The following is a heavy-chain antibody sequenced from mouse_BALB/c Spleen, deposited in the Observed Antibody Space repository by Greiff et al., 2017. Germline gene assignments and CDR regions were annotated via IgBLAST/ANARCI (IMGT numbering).Heavy chain of an antibody. CDR3: ASSSYGYFDY. J-gene: IGHJ2*01. CDR2: IRNKANGYTT. CDR1: GFTFTDYY. V-gene: IGHV7-3*02. D-gene: IGHD1-1*01. Sequence: EVKLVESGGGLVQPGGSLRLSCATSGFTFTDYYMSWVRQPPGKALEWLGFIRNKANGYTTEYSASVKGRFTISRDNSQSILYLQMNTLRAEDSATYYCASSSYGYFDYWGQGTTLTVSS.